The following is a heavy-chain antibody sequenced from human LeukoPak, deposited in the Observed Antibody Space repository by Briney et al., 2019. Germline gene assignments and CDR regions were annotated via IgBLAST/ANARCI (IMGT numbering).Heavy chain of an antibody. CDR2: IYYSGST. Sequence: KSSETLSLTCTVSGGSISSYYWSWIRQPPGKGLEWIGYIYYSGSTNYNPSLKSRVTISVDTSKNQFSLKLSSVTAADTAVYYCAREGELAYCGGDCYFFDYWGQGTLVTVSS. CDR1: GGSISSYY. CDR3: AREGELAYCGGDCYFFDY. D-gene: IGHD2-21*02. J-gene: IGHJ4*02. V-gene: IGHV4-59*01.